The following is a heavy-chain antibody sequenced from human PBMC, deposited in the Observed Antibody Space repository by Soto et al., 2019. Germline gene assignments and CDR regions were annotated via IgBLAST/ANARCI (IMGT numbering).Heavy chain of an antibody. D-gene: IGHD1-26*01. V-gene: IGHV1-46*01. J-gene: IGHJ4*02. CDR1: GYTFTSYY. CDR3: ARTPSQSGSYRYFDY. Sequence: GASVKVSCKASGYTFTSYYMHWVRQAPGQGLEWMGIINPSGGSTSYAQKFQGRVTMNRDTSTSTVYKELSSLRSEDTAVYYCARTPSQSGSYRYFDYWGQGTLVTVSS. CDR2: INPSGGST.